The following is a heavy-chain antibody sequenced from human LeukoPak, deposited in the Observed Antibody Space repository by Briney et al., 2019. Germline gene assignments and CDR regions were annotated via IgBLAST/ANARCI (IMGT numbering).Heavy chain of an antibody. CDR2: IRFDGINK. CDR3: AKDLRRYYYGSGSYTTLDY. Sequence: GGSLRLSCAASGFTFSSYGMHWVRQAPGKGLEWVAFIRFDGINKYYADSVKGRFTISRDNSQNTLYLQMNSLRAEDTAVYYCAKDLRRYYYGSGSYTTLDYWGQGTLVTVSS. CDR1: GFTFSSYG. V-gene: IGHV3-30*02. J-gene: IGHJ4*02. D-gene: IGHD3-10*01.